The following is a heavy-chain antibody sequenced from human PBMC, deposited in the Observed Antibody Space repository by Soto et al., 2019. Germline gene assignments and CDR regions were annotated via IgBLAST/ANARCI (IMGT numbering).Heavy chain of an antibody. D-gene: IGHD6-19*01. CDR3: ARDMYSSDYFVKWFEP. Sequence: QVRLVESGGGVVQPGRSLRLSYTASGFSFSSYAMYWFRQPPGKGLEWVAVISHDGINKHYADPVKGRVTVSRDNSNHSLDLQLNSLRGEDTAMYYCARDMYSSDYFVKWFEPWGQGTLVTVSS. V-gene: IGHV3-30-3*01. J-gene: IGHJ5*02. CDR2: ISHDGINK. CDR1: GFSFSSYA.